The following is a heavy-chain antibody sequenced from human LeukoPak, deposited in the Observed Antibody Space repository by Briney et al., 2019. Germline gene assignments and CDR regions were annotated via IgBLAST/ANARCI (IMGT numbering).Heavy chain of an antibody. J-gene: IGHJ6*03. V-gene: IGHV1-46*01. D-gene: IGHD6-13*01. CDR2: IDPSGGST. CDR1: GYTFTSYY. CDR3: ARDLHSSSWYLLYMDV. Sequence: ASVKVSCKASGYTFTSYYMHWVRQAPGQGLEWMGIIDPSGGSTSYAQKFQGRVTMTRDTSTSTVYMELSSLRSEDTAVYYCARDLHSSSWYLLYMDVWGKGTTVTVSS.